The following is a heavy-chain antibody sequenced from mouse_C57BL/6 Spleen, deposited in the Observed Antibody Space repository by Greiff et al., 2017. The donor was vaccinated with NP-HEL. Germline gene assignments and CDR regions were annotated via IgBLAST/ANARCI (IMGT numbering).Heavy chain of an antibody. J-gene: IGHJ3*01. Sequence: VQLQQPGAELVRPGSSVKLSCKASGYTFTSYWMHWVKQRPIQGLEWIGNIDPSDSETHYNQKFKDKATLTVDKSSSTAYMQLSSLTSEDSAVYYCAREGVRGPFAYWGQGTLVTVSA. CDR3: AREGVRGPFAY. V-gene: IGHV1-52*01. CDR2: IDPSDSET. D-gene: IGHD2-2*01. CDR1: GYTFTSYW.